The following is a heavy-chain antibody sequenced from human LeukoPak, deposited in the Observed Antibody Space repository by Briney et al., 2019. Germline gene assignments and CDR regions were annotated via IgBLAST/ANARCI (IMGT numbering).Heavy chain of an antibody. CDR3: ARRGPSGGCDYYDSSGYYYCLYAFDI. CDR1: GGTFSSYA. Sequence: EASVKVSCKASGGTFSSYAISWVRQAPGQGLEWMGRIIPILGIANYAQKFQGRVTITADKSTSTAYMELSSLRSEDTAVYYCARRGPSGGCDYYDSSGYYYCLYAFDIWGQGTMVTVSS. D-gene: IGHD3-22*01. J-gene: IGHJ3*02. V-gene: IGHV1-69*04. CDR2: IIPILGIA.